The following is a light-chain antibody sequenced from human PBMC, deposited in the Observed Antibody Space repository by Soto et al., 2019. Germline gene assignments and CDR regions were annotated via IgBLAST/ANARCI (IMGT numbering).Light chain of an antibody. V-gene: IGKV3D-15*01. CDR1: QSISGTY. J-gene: IGKJ5*01. CDR3: QQYNNWPPIT. CDR2: SAS. Sequence: VLTQSPGTLSLTSGERATLSCRASQSISGTYLAWYQQKPGQSPRLLIYSASTRAPGIPDRFSGSGSGTEFTLTITSLRSEDFAVYYCQQYNNWPPITFGQGTRLEI.